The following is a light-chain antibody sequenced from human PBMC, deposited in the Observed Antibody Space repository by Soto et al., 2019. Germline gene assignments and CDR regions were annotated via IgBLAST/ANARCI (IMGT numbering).Light chain of an antibody. CDR3: QQSYSTGIT. CDR1: QSISSY. V-gene: IGKV1-39*01. Sequence: DIQMTQSPSSLSASVGDRVTITCRASQSISSYLNWYQQKPGKAPKLLIYAASSLQSGVPSRFSGSGSGTDFTLTSSSLQPEDFATYYCQQSYSTGITFGQGTRLEIK. CDR2: AAS. J-gene: IGKJ5*01.